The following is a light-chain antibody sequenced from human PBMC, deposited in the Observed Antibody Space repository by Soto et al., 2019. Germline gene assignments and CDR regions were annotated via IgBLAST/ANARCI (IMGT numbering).Light chain of an antibody. Sequence: QSVLTQPPSVSGAPGQRVTISCTGSNSNIGAGYNVHWYQQLPGTAPKLLIYGNTNRPSGVPDRFSGSKSGTAASLAITGLQAEDEADYYCGTWDSSLSAEVFGGGTKLTVL. CDR3: GTWDSSLSAEV. V-gene: IGLV1-40*01. CDR2: GNT. J-gene: IGLJ2*01. CDR1: NSNIGAGYN.